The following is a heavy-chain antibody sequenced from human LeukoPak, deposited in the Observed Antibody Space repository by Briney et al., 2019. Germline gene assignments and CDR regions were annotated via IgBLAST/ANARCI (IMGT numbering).Heavy chain of an antibody. D-gene: IGHD7-27*01. CDR3: ARGRLGVNWFDP. CDR1: GGSFSGYY. V-gene: IGHV4-34*01. CDR2: INHSGST. J-gene: IGHJ5*02. Sequence: SETLSLTCAVYGGSFSGYYWSWIRQPPGKGLEWIGEINHSGSTNYNPSLKSRVTIPVDTSKNQFSLKLSSVTAGDTAVYYCARGRLGVNWFDPWGQGTLVTVSS.